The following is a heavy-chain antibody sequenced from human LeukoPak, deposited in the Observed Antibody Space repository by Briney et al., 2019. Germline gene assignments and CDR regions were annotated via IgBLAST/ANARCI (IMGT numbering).Heavy chain of an antibody. CDR2: INSDGSST. Sequence: PGGSLRLSCAASGFTFSSYWMHWVRQAPGKGLVWVSRINSDGSSTSYADSVKGRFTISRDNAKNSLYLQMNSLRAEDTAVYYCARDQEYGDYFDYWGQGTLVTVSS. CDR1: GFTFSSYW. D-gene: IGHD4-17*01. V-gene: IGHV3-74*01. CDR3: ARDQEYGDYFDY. J-gene: IGHJ4*02.